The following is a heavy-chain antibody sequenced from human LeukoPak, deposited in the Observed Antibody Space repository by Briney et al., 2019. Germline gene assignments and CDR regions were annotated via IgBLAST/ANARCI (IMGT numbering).Heavy chain of an antibody. Sequence: SETLSLTCNVSGDSLTSHFWSWIRQTPGKGLEWIGYVFHSGTTNYSPSLKSRVTISLDTSKKQFYLRLASVTAADTAVYYCARRMATVTDAFDIWSRGTMVSVSS. D-gene: IGHD5-24*01. CDR1: GDSLTSHF. V-gene: IGHV4-59*08. J-gene: IGHJ3*02. CDR3: ARRMATVTDAFDI. CDR2: VFHSGTT.